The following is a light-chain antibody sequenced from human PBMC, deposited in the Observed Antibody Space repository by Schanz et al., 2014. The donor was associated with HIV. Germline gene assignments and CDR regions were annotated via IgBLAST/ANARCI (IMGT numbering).Light chain of an antibody. CDR2: DAS. Sequence: EIVLTQSPATLSLSPGERATLSCRASQSVSDNYLAWYQQRPGQAPRLLIYDASSRATGIPDRFSGSGSGTEFTLTITSLQPEDFATYYCLQLSSFPWTFGQGTKVDTK. J-gene: IGKJ1*01. CDR1: QSVSDNY. V-gene: IGKV3D-20*02. CDR3: LQLSSFPWT.